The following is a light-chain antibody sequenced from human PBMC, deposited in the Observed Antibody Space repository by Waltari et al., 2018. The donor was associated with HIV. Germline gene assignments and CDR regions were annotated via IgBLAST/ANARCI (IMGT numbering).Light chain of an antibody. Sequence: EMVLTQSQATLSLSQGETATLSCRASHSVGNYLAWYQQKPGQAPRLLIYDASNRATGIPVRFSGSGSGTDFTLTISSLEPEDFAVYYCQQRTNWPPYSFGQGTKLEIK. CDR2: DAS. J-gene: IGKJ2*03. CDR3: QQRTNWPPYS. V-gene: IGKV3-11*01. CDR1: HSVGNY.